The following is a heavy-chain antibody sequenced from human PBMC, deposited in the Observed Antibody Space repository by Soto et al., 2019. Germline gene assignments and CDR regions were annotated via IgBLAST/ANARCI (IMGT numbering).Heavy chain of an antibody. Sequence: QVQLVQSGAEVKKPGASVKVSCKASGYTFTSYAMHWVRQAPGQRLEWMGWINAGNGNTKYSQKFQGRVTITRDTAASTAYMELSSLRSEDTAVYYCAAVGATGEGFDYWGQGTLVTVSS. CDR3: AAVGATGEGFDY. V-gene: IGHV1-3*01. CDR2: INAGNGNT. D-gene: IGHD1-26*01. CDR1: GYTFTSYA. J-gene: IGHJ4*02.